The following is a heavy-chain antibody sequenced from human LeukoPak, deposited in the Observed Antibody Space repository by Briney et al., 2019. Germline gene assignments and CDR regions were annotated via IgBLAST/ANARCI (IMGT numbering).Heavy chain of an antibody. CDR2: FYSGGST. V-gene: IGHV4-4*07. J-gene: IGHJ4*02. CDR1: GGSISSYY. D-gene: IGHD5-12*01. CDR3: ARVYSGYDLPGSLANYYFDY. Sequence: SETLSLTCTVSGGSISSYYWSWLRQPAGKGLEWIGRFYSGGSTDYNPSLKSRVTMSVDTSKNQFSLKLSSVTAAATAVYYCARVYSGYDLPGSLANYYFDYWGQGALGTVSS.